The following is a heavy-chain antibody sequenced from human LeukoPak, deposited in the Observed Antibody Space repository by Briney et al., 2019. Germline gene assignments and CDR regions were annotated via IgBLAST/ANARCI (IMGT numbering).Heavy chain of an antibody. CDR1: GYTFTGYY. CDR3: ARDLYGGTSATFDY. CDR2: INPNSGGT. J-gene: IGHJ4*02. D-gene: IGHD4-23*01. V-gene: IGHV1-2*02. Sequence: ASMKVSCKASGYTFTGYYMHWVRQAPGQGLEWMGWINPNSGGTNYAQKFQGRVTMTSDTSISTAYMELSRLRSDNTAVYYCARDLYGGTSATFDYWGRGTLVTVSS.